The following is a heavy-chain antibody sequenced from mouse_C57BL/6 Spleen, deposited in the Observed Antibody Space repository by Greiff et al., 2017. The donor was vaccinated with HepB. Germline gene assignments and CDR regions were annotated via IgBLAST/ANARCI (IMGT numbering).Heavy chain of an antibody. D-gene: IGHD2-10*02. CDR3: ARPYEGRYYFDY. Sequence: VKLQQPGAELVKPGASVKMSCKASGYTFTSYWITWVKQRPGQGLEWIGDIYPGSGSTNYNEKFKSKATLTVDTSSSTAYMQLSSLTSEDSAVYYCARPYEGRYYFDYWGQGTTLTVSS. J-gene: IGHJ2*01. V-gene: IGHV1-55*01. CDR1: GYTFTSYW. CDR2: IYPGSGST.